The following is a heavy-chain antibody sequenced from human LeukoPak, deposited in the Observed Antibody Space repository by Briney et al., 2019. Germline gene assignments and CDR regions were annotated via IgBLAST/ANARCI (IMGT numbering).Heavy chain of an antibody. D-gene: IGHD4-17*01. V-gene: IGHV3-48*01. CDR2: ISSSNNTR. Sequence: GGSLRLSCAASGFTFSRYGINWVRQAPGKGLEWISYISSSNNTRRYADSVKGRFTISRDNAKNSVYLQMNSLRAEDTAIYYCAKVFSKDGDFHLFDSWGQGTLVTVSS. CDR1: GFTFSRYG. CDR3: AKVFSKDGDFHLFDS. J-gene: IGHJ4*02.